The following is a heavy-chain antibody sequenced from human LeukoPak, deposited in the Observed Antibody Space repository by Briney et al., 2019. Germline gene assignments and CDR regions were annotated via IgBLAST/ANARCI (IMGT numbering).Heavy chain of an antibody. V-gene: IGHV1-2*02. CDR3: ARSPHILTGENFDY. Sequence: ASVKVSCKASGYTFTGSYMHWVRQAPGQGLEWMGWINLNSGGTNYAQKFQVRVTMTRDTSISTAYMESSRLRSDDTAVYYCARSPHILTGENFDYWGQGTLITVSS. CDR2: INLNSGGT. J-gene: IGHJ4*02. D-gene: IGHD3-9*01. CDR1: GYTFTGSY.